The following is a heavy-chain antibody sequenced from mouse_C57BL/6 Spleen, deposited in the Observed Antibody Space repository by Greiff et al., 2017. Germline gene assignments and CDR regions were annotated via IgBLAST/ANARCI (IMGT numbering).Heavy chain of an antibody. CDR1: GYTFTSYW. Sequence: QVQLQQPGAELVKPGASVKMSCKASGYTFTSYWITWVKQRPGQGLEWIGDIYPGSGSTNYNEKFKSKATLTVDTSSSTAYMQLSSLTSEDSAVYYCAAFYYGNSHFDYWGQGTTLTVSS. V-gene: IGHV1-55*01. J-gene: IGHJ2*01. CDR3: AAFYYGNSHFDY. D-gene: IGHD2-1*01. CDR2: IYPGSGST.